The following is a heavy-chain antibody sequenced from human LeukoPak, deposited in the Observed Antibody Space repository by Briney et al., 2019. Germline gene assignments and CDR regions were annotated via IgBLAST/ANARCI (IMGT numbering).Heavy chain of an antibody. CDR1: GYTFTSYD. D-gene: IGHD3-3*01. CDR3: ARGPYYDFWSGYYGYYFDY. CDR2: MNPNSGNT. Sequence: ASVKVSCKASGYTFTSYDINWVRQATGQGLEWMGWMNPNSGNTGYAQKFQGRVTMTRNTSIRTAYMELSSLRSEDTAVYYCARGPYYDFWSGYYGYYFDYWGQGTLVTVSS. V-gene: IGHV1-8*01. J-gene: IGHJ4*02.